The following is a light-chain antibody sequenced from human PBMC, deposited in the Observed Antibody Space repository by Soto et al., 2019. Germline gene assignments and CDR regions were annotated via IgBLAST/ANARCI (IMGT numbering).Light chain of an antibody. CDR2: EVS. V-gene: IGLV2-8*01. CDR3: RSPAGSNNSV. J-gene: IGLJ1*01. Sequence: QSVLAQPPSASGSPGQSVTISCTGTSSDVGGYNYVSWYQQHPGKAPKLMIYEVSKRPSGVPDRFSGSKSGNTASLTVSGLQAEDEADYYCRSPAGSNNSVLGIGPKVT. CDR1: SSDVGGYNY.